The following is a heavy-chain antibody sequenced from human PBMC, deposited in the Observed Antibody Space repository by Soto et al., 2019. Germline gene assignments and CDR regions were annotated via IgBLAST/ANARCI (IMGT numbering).Heavy chain of an antibody. CDR1: GGSISSYY. D-gene: IGHD6-19*01. CDR2: IYYSGST. V-gene: IGHV4-59*01. J-gene: IGHJ5*02. CDR3: ARGMAVAGTWVGFDP. Sequence: QVQLQESGPGLVKPSETLSLTCTVSGGSISSYYWSWIRQPPGKGLEWIGYIYYSGSTNYNPSLKSRVTIXXAXSXXQLALKLSSVTAADTAVYYCARGMAVAGTWVGFDPWGKGTLVTVSS.